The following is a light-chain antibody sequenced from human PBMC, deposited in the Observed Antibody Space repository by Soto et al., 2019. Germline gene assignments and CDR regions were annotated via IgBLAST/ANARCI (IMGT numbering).Light chain of an antibody. J-gene: IGKJ1*01. CDR1: QSVYRW. V-gene: IGKV1-5*01. Sequence: DVHMSQSPSTLSASVGYRFTITCRASQSVYRWLAWYRQKAVKAPKLPIYDASSLESGVPSRFSGSGSGTEFTLTISSLKHDDLPTYYCHQYNSYSRTFGQGTKVDI. CDR2: DAS. CDR3: HQYNSYSRT.